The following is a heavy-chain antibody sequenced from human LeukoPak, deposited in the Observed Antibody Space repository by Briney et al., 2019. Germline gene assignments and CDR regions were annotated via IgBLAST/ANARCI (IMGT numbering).Heavy chain of an antibody. V-gene: IGHV1-2*02. Sequence: VASVKVSCKASGYTFTGYYMHWVRQAPGQGLEWMGWINPNSGGTNYAQKFQGRVTMTRDTSISTAYMELSRLRSDDTAVYYCARADSDFWSGYYDYWGQGTLVTVSS. J-gene: IGHJ4*02. D-gene: IGHD3-3*01. CDR3: ARADSDFWSGYYDY. CDR2: INPNSGGT. CDR1: GYTFTGYY.